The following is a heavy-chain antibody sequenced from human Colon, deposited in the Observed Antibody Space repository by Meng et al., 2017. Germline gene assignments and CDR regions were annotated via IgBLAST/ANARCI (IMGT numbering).Heavy chain of an antibody. Sequence: SETLSLTCVVSGGSISSAYYYWGWIRQHPGKGLEWIGYIYYSGHTYYNPSLSSRLSISVDTSKDQFSLRLSSVTAADTAVYYCARAMPYNYDTAGSVPSYFDYWGRGTLVTVSS. V-gene: IGHV4-31*11. CDR1: GGSISSAYYY. CDR2: IYYSGHT. J-gene: IGHJ4*02. D-gene: IGHD3-22*01. CDR3: ARAMPYNYDTAGSVPSYFDY.